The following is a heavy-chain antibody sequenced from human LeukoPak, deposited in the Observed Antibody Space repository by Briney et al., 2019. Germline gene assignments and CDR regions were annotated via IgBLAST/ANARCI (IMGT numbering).Heavy chain of an antibody. CDR3: AREFGGYGGDPFDI. V-gene: IGHV3-48*03. D-gene: IGHD3-22*01. Sequence: QPGGSLRLSCAASGFTFSNYEMNWVRRAPGKGLEWVSYIDSSGTTIYYADSVKGRFTMSRDNAKNSLYLQMNSLRAEDTAVYFCAREFGGYGGDPFDIWGQGTMVTVSS. CDR2: IDSSGTTI. CDR1: GFTFSNYE. J-gene: IGHJ3*02.